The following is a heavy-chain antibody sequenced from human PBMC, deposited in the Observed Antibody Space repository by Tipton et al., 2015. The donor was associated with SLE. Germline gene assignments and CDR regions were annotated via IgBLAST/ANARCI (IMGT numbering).Heavy chain of an antibody. V-gene: IGHV3-74*01. Sequence: SLRLSCAVSGVTFSSYWMHWVRQAPGKGLVWVSRSNNDGISTSYADSVKGRFTISRDDAKNTLYLQMDSLRAEDTAVYYCVRGALGDWYFDLWGRGALVTVSS. J-gene: IGHJ2*01. CDR3: VRGALGDWYFDL. CDR2: SNNDGIST. CDR1: GVTFSSYW. D-gene: IGHD3-16*01.